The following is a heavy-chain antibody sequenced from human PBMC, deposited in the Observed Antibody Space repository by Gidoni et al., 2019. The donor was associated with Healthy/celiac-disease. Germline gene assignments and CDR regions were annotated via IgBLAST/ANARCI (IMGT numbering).Heavy chain of an antibody. CDR1: GGTVSSYA. Sequence: QVQLVQSGAEVKKPGSSVKVSCKASGGTVSSYAISWVRQAPGQGLEWMGGIIPIFRTANSAQKFQGRVTIPADESTRTAYMELSSLRSEDTAVYYCARDGAYCGGDCYSAYYYYYGMDVWGQGTTVTVSS. CDR2: IIPIFRTA. D-gene: IGHD2-21*02. J-gene: IGHJ6*02. V-gene: IGHV1-69*01. CDR3: ARDGAYCGGDCYSAYYYYYGMDV.